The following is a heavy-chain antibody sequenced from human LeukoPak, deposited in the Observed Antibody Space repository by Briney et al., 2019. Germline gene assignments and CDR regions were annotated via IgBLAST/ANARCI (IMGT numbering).Heavy chain of an antibody. J-gene: IGHJ3*02. D-gene: IGHD6-6*01. V-gene: IGHV3-30*03. CDR3: ARGEYSSSWGYDAFDI. Sequence: GGSLRLSCAASGFSFTNYAMHWVRQAPGKGLAWVAVVSYDETNKGYTDSVKGRFTISRDNSKNTLYLQMNSLRAEDTAVYYCARGEYSSSWGYDAFDIWGQGTMVTVSS. CDR2: VSYDETNK. CDR1: GFSFTNYA.